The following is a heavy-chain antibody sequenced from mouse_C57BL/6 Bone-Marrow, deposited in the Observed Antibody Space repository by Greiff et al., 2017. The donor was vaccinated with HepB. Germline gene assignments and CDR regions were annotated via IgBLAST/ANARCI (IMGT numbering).Heavy chain of an antibody. CDR1: GYTFTSYW. Sequence: VQLQQPGAELVRPGPSVKLSCKASGYTFTSYWMHWVKQRPGQGLEWIGVIDPSDSYTNYNQKFKGKATLTVDTSSSTAYMQLSSLTSEDSAVYYCARYWDRDYFDYWGQGTTLTVSS. CDR2: IDPSDSYT. D-gene: IGHD4-1*01. CDR3: ARYWDRDYFDY. J-gene: IGHJ2*01. V-gene: IGHV1-59*01.